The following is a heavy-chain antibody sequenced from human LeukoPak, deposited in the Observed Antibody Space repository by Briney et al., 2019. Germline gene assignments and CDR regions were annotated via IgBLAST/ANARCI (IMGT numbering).Heavy chain of an antibody. Sequence: GGSLRLPCAASGFNFNTHWMAWVRQAPGKGLEWVADIRGDGGEIYYVDSVKGRFTVSRDNAKNSLYLQMHSLRAEDTAVYYCARGFGGAGGSWGQGTLVTVSS. J-gene: IGHJ5*02. D-gene: IGHD2-21*01. CDR2: IRGDGGEI. V-gene: IGHV3-7*01. CDR1: GFNFNTHW. CDR3: ARGFGGAGGS.